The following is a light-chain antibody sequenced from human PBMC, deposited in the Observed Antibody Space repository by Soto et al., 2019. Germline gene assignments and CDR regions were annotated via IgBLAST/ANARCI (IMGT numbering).Light chain of an antibody. V-gene: IGLV6-57*04. Sequence: NFMLTQPHSVSESPGKTVTISCTRSSGNIASNYVQWYQQRPGSAPTTVIYEDNLRPSVVPDRFSGSIDRSSNSASLTISGLKTEDEADYFCQSYGSGIQGVFGGGTKLTVL. CDR1: SGNIASNY. CDR2: EDN. CDR3: QSYGSGIQGV. J-gene: IGLJ3*02.